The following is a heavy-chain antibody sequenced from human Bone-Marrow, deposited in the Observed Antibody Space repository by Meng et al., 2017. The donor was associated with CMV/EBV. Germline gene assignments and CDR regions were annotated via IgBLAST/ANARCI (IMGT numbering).Heavy chain of an antibody. J-gene: IGHJ4*02. D-gene: IGHD6-19*01. CDR3: VRDLGDGYSSGWYSANFDY. Sequence: LKISCAASGFTFSSYWMSWVRQAPGRGLEWVAHINQNGIEKYYVDSVKGRFTMSRDNAKNSLYLQMNSLRAEDTAVYYCVRDLGDGYSSGWYSANFDYCGQGTLVTVSS. CDR2: INQNGIEK. CDR1: GFTFSSYW. V-gene: IGHV3-7*01.